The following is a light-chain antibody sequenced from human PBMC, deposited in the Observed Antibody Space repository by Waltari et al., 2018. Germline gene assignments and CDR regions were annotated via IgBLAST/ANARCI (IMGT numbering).Light chain of an antibody. V-gene: IGKV1-39*01. CDR3: QHSYGIPFT. Sequence: DIQVTQSPSSLSASVGDRVTITCRASESISTFLNWYQQKPGKAPNFLIYRASNLQSGVPSRFSGSGSGTDFTLTITNLQPEDFATYYCQHSYGIPFTFGPGTTVDIK. CDR2: RAS. CDR1: ESISTF. J-gene: IGKJ3*01.